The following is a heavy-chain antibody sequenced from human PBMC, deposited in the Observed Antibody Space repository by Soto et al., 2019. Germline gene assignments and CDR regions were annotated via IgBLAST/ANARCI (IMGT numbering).Heavy chain of an antibody. CDR1: GYTFTGYY. CDR2: INPNSGGT. D-gene: IGHD4-17*01. CDR3: ARSTTTNYGMDV. J-gene: IGHJ6*02. V-gene: IGHV1-2*02. Sequence: GASVKVSCKASGYTFTGYYMHWVRQAPGQGLEWMRWINPNSGGTNYAQKFQGRVTMTRDTSISTAYMELSRLRSDDTAVYYCARSTTTNYGMDVWGQGTTVTVSS.